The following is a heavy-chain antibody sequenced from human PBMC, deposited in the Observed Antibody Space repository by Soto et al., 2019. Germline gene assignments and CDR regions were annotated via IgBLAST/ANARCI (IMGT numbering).Heavy chain of an antibody. Sequence: PSETLSLTCGVSGDTISTGGYSWAWIRQPPGKALEWIGHTYHSGNPYYNPSLKSRVIISVDTSKNQFSLKLSSVTAADTAVYYCARGLISGYYLYDAFDIWGEGTMVTVSS. V-gene: IGHV4-30-2*01. D-gene: IGHD3-22*01. J-gene: IGHJ3*02. CDR2: TYHSGNP. CDR1: GDTISTGGYS. CDR3: ARGLISGYYLYDAFDI.